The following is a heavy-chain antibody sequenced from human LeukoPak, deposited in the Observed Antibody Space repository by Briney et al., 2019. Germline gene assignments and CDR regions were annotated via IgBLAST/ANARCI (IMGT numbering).Heavy chain of an antibody. V-gene: IGHV3-48*02. Sequence: GGSLRLSCTASGFTFSSYNMNWVRQAPGKGLEWVSYISYSSSTRYYADSVKGRFTISRDNAKNSLYLQINSPRDEDMAVYYCARVGSEWLVNDYWGQGALVTVSS. D-gene: IGHD6-19*01. CDR2: ISYSSSTR. CDR3: ARVGSEWLVNDY. CDR1: GFTFSSYN. J-gene: IGHJ4*02.